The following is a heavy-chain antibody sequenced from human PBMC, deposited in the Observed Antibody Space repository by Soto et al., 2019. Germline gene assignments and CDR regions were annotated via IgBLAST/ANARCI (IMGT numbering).Heavy chain of an antibody. D-gene: IGHD3-3*01. V-gene: IGHV4-59*08. J-gene: IGHJ4*02. Sequence: SETLSLTCTVSGGSISSYYWSWIRQPPGKGLEWIGYIYYSGSTNYNPSLKSRVTISVDTSKNHFSLKLSSVTAADTAVYYCARHYSSVGPYYDFWSGYPPHTLDYWGQGTLVTVSS. CDR1: GGSISSYY. CDR3: ARHYSSVGPYYDFWSGYPPHTLDY. CDR2: IYYSGST.